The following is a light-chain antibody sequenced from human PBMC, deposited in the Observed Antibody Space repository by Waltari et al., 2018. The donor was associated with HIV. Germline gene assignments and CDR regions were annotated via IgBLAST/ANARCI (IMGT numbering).Light chain of an antibody. J-gene: IGKJ3*01. CDR2: GAS. CDR3: QQDNSWPLT. V-gene: IGKV3-15*01. Sequence: ETVITQSPGALSVSPGERVTLSCRASQSVSTNLAWYQQKPGQPPRLLIYGASARATDGPARFSGSGSGTEFNLTIAALRSEDLAVYFCQQDNSWPLTFGPGSKVNIK. CDR1: QSVSTN.